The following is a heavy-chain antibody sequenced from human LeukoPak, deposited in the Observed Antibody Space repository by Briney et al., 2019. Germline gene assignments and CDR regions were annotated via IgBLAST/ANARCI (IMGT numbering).Heavy chain of an antibody. CDR1: GYTFTSYG. CDR2: INPNSGGT. D-gene: IGHD3-10*01. Sequence: ASVKVSCKASGYTFTSYGISWVRQAPGQGLEWMGWINPNSGGTNYAQKFQGRVTMTRDTSISTAYMELSRLRSDDTAVYYCARDLAGVPDYWGQGTLVTVSS. J-gene: IGHJ4*02. CDR3: ARDLAGVPDY. V-gene: IGHV1-2*02.